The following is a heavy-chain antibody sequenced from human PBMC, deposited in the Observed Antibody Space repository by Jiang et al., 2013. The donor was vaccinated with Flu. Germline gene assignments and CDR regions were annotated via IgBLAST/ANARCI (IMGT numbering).Heavy chain of an antibody. J-gene: IGHJ4*02. CDR2: IWYDGSNK. CDR3: ARDLSRSGSYYFAY. V-gene: IGHV3-33*01. D-gene: IGHD1-26*01. Sequence: LEWVAVIWYDGSNKYYADSVKGRFTISRDNSKNTLYLQMNSLRAEDTAVYYCARDLSRSGSYYFAYWGQGTLVTVSS.